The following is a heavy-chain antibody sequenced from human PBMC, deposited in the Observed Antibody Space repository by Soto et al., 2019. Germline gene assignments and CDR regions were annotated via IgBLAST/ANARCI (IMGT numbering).Heavy chain of an antibody. D-gene: IGHD2-15*01. Sequence: GASVKVSCKASGYTFTNYDFNWVRQATGQGLEWMGWMNPNSGNTGYAQKFQGRVTMTRNTSISTAYMELSSLRSEDTAAYYCARRYRSSIVDLGLDVWGQGTRVTVSS. CDR1: GYTFTNYD. J-gene: IGHJ6*02. V-gene: IGHV1-8*01. CDR2: MNPNSGNT. CDR3: ARRYRSSIVDLGLDV.